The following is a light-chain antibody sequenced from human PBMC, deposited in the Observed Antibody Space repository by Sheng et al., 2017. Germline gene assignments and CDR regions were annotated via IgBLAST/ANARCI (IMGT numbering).Light chain of an antibody. CDR3: QQEGGSQIL. CDR1: QTMYDTD. Sequence: EIVLTQSPGTLSLSPGERATLSCRASQTMYDTDTMWYQQKPGQAPGLLIFGTSNRATGIPDRFSGSGSGADYTLTISRLEPEDVGVYYCQQEGGSQILFGGGTKVEIK. CDR2: GTS. J-gene: IGKJ4*01. V-gene: IGKV3-20*01.